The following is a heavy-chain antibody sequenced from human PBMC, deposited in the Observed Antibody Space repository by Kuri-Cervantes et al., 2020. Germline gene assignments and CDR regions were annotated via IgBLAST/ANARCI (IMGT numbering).Heavy chain of an antibody. CDR1: GFTFSSFG. CDR3: AKEADGGYVLAH. CDR2: IWYDGSNK. V-gene: IGHV3-30*18. Sequence: LSLTCAASGFTFSSFGMHWVRQAPGKGLEWVAVIWYDGSNKYYADSVKGRFTISRDNSKNTLYLEMNSLRAEDTAVYYCAKEADGGYVLAHWGQGTLVTVSS. D-gene: IGHD5-12*01. J-gene: IGHJ4*02.